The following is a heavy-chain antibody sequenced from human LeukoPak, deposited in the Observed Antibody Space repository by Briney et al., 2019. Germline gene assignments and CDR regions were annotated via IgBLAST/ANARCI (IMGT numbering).Heavy chain of an antibody. CDR2: IYYSGST. CDR1: GGSISSSSYY. V-gene: IGHV4-39*01. J-gene: IGHJ3*02. Sequence: SETLSLTCTVSGGSISSSSYYWGWIRQPPGKGLEWIGSIYYSGSTYYNPSLKSRVTISVDTSKNQFSLKLSSVTAADTAVYYCARASRPYYYDSSGYLQGGAFDIWGQGAMVTVSS. D-gene: IGHD3-22*01. CDR3: ARASRPYYYDSSGYLQGGAFDI.